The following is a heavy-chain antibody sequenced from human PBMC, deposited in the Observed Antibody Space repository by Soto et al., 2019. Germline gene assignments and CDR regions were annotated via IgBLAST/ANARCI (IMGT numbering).Heavy chain of an antibody. J-gene: IGHJ6*03. CDR1: GFTFSSYA. CDR2: ISGSGGST. CDR3: SKNVGNNYGSGRPAGYYYYYMDV. D-gene: IGHD3-10*01. Sequence: GGSLRLXCAASGFTFSSYAMSWVRQAPGKGLEWVSAISGSGGSTYYADSVKGRFTISRDNSKNTLYLQMNSLRAEDTAVYYYSKNVGNNYGSGRPAGYYYYYMDVWGKGTTVTVSS. V-gene: IGHV3-23*01.